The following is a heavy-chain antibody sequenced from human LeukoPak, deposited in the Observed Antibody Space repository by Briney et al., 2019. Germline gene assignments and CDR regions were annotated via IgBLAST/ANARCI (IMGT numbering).Heavy chain of an antibody. CDR2: IYHSGST. CDR3: ARLGYCSTTSCYNWFDP. V-gene: IGHV4-38-2*01. D-gene: IGHD2-2*03. CDR1: GGSFSGYY. J-gene: IGHJ5*02. Sequence: SETLSLTCAVYGGSFSGYYWGWIRQPPGKGLEWIGSIYHSGSTYYNPSLKSRVTISVDTSKNQFSLKLSSVTAADTAVYYCARLGYCSTTSCYNWFDPWGQGTLVTVSS.